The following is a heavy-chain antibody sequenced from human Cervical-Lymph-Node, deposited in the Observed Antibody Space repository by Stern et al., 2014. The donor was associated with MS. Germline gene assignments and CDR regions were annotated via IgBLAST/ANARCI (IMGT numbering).Heavy chain of an antibody. CDR2: IVPFLGIA. D-gene: IGHD6-13*01. Sequence: QVQLMQSGAEVKKPGSSVKVSCKASGGSFSSYPISWVRQAPGQGLEWMGRIVPFLGIADFAEEFRDRITLTADKSTSTAYMELSSLRSEDTAIYYCARGVGAAAGLGESRLDPWGQGTLVRVSS. CDR3: ARGVGAAAGLGESRLDP. V-gene: IGHV1-69*04. CDR1: GGSFSSYP. J-gene: IGHJ5*02.